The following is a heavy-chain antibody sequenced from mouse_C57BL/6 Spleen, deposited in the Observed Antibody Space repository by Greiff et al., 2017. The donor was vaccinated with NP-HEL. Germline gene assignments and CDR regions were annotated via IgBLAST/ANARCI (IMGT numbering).Heavy chain of an antibody. Sequence: EVKLVESGGGLVQPGGSLSLSCAASGFTFTDYYMSWVRQPPGKALEWLGFIRNKANGYTTEYSASVKGRFTISRDNSQSILYLQMNALRAEDSATYYCARDLGPYYFDYWGQGTTLTVSS. CDR1: GFTFTDYY. J-gene: IGHJ2*01. CDR2: IRNKANGYTT. CDR3: ARDLGPYYFDY. V-gene: IGHV7-3*01. D-gene: IGHD4-1*01.